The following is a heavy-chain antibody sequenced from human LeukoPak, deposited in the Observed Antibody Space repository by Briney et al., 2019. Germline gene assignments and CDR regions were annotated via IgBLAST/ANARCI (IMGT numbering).Heavy chain of an antibody. J-gene: IGHJ4*02. CDR2: IIPVFGTA. CDR3: ASLGYCSGGSCYPADLGY. D-gene: IGHD2-15*01. CDR1: GGTFSSYA. Sequence: TVKVSCKASGGTFSSYAINCVPRAPGQGLEWMRGIIPVFGTAQSTQKSQGRVTITTDESTSTVYMGLSSLRSDDTAVYYCASLGYCSGGSCYPADLGYWGQGTLVTVSS. V-gene: IGHV1-69*05.